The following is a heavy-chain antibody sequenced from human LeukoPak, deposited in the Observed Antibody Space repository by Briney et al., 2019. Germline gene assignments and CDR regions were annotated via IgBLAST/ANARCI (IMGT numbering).Heavy chain of an antibody. CDR3: TTKTAMTASGVDY. J-gene: IGHJ4*02. CDR1: GFSFSYAW. Sequence: RPGGSLRLSCAASGFSFSYAWMSWVRQAPGRGLERVGRIKTKTDGVTTDYAAPVKGRFTISRDDSKSTLYLQMNSLKTEDTAVYYCTTKTAMTASGVDYWGQGTLVTVSS. V-gene: IGHV3-15*01. CDR2: IKTKTDGVTT. D-gene: IGHD4-17*01.